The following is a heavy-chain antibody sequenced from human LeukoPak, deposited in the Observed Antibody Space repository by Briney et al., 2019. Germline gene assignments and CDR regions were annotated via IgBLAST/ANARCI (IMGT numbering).Heavy chain of an antibody. CDR1: GFTFSSYA. J-gene: IGHJ5*02. Sequence: GRSLRLSCAASGFTFSSYAMHWVRQAPGKRLEWVAVISYDGSNKYYADSVKGRFTISRDNSKNTLYLQMNSLRAEDTAVYYCARDPSYSSGWYSVIGKNWFDPWGQGTLVTVSS. D-gene: IGHD6-19*01. V-gene: IGHV3-30*04. CDR3: ARDPSYSSGWYSVIGKNWFDP. CDR2: ISYDGSNK.